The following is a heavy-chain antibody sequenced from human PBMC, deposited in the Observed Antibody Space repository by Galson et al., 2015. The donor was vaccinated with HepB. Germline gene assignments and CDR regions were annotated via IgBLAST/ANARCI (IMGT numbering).Heavy chain of an antibody. CDR1: GYTFGSRG. J-gene: IGHJ4*02. CDR3: ARVSLVGASRGSFDY. CDR2: INAYHGQT. D-gene: IGHD1-26*01. Sequence: SVKVSCKASGYTFGSRGIAWVRQAPGQGLEWMGWINAYHGQTNYAQHLQDRVIMTTETSKATAYMELRSLTSDDTAVYFCARVSLVGASRGSFDYWGQGTRVTVSS. V-gene: IGHV1-18*04.